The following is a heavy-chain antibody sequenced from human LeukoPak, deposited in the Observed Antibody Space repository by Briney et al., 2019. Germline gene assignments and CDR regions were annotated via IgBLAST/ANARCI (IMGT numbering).Heavy chain of an antibody. D-gene: IGHD6-13*01. CDR1: GYTFTNYW. CDR2: IYPGDSDT. CDR3: ATAAAVYYFDY. J-gene: IGHJ4*02. Sequence: RGESLKISCKGSGYTFTNYWIGWVRQMPGKGLEFMGIIYPGDSDTRYSPSFQGQVTISADKSISTAYLQWSSLKASDTAMYYCATAAAVYYFDYWGQGTLVTVSS. V-gene: IGHV5-51*01.